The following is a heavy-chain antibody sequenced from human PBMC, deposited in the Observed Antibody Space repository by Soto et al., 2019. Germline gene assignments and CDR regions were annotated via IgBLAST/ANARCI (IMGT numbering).Heavy chain of an antibody. Sequence: QITLKESGPTLVKPTQTLTLTCTFSGFSLPTDRVGVGWIRQSPGKALEWLAVIYWDDTKTYRASLKSRLTITKDTSKNQVALSMTDMDPVDTATYYCAHAYGGRSLYWGQGTLVTVSS. V-gene: IGHV2-5*02. D-gene: IGHD1-26*01. CDR2: IYWDDTK. J-gene: IGHJ4*02. CDR3: AHAYGGRSLY. CDR1: GFSLPTDRVG.